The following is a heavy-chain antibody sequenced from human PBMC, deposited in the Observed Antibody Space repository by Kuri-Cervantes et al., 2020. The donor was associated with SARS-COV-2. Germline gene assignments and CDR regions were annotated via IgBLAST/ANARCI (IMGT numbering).Heavy chain of an antibody. CDR3: AREEGGELGEAFDY. D-gene: IGHD1-26*01. J-gene: IGHJ4*02. Sequence: ETLSLTCAASGFTFSGYSMNWIRQAPGKGLEWVASIDSSSYYIYHADSVKGRLTISRDNAKTSLYLQMNSLKPEDTAIYYCAREEGGELGEAFDYWGQGALVTVSS. CDR1: GFTFSGYS. CDR2: IDSSSYYI. V-gene: IGHV3-21*01.